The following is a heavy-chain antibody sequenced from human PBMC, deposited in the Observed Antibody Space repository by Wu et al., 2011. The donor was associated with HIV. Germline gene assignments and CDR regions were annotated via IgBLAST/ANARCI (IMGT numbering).Heavy chain of an antibody. J-gene: IGHJ2*01. CDR3: ARDGGSKWGATGVDWYFDL. D-gene: IGHD1-26*01. CDR1: GGTFNNHA. CDR2: IITIFDTV. V-gene: IGHV1-69*06. Sequence: QVQLVQSGAEVKKPGSSVKVSCKASGGTFNNHAITWVRQAPGQGLEWMGGIITIFDTVNYAQKFQGRVTFTSDKSTHTGYMELSSLTSEDTAVCYXARDGGSKWGATGVDWYFDLWGRGTLVTV.